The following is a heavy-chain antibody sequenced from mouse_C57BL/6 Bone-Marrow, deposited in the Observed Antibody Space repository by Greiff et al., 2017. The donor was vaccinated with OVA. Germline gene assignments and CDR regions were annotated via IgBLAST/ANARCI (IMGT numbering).Heavy chain of an antibody. J-gene: IGHJ2*01. CDR1: GYTFTTYP. V-gene: IGHV1-47*01. Sequence: VQLQQSGAELVKPGASVKMSCKASGYTFTTYPIDWMKQNPGKSLEWIGNFHPYNYDTKYNEKFKGKATLTVETSSSTVYLELSRLTSDDSAVDYCAIFPIYYDYGRAWDYGGQGTTLTVSS. CDR3: AIFPIYYDYGRAWDY. D-gene: IGHD2-4*01. CDR2: FHPYNYDT.